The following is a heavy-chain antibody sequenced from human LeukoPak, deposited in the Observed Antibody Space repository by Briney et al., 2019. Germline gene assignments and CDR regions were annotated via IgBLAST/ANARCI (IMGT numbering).Heavy chain of an antibody. J-gene: IGHJ4*02. CDR1: GFTFSTHW. CDR3: ARIGSSALYFDF. Sequence: GGSLRLSCAASGFTFSTHWMTWVRQAPGKGLEWVSSITSSSRHIFYADSLKGRFTISRDNAKNSLYLQMHNLRAEDTAVYYCARIGSSALYFDFWGPGTLVTVSS. V-gene: IGHV3-21*01. D-gene: IGHD2-2*01. CDR2: ITSSSRHI.